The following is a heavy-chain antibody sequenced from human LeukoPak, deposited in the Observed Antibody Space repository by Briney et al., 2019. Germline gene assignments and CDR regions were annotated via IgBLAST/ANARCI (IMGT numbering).Heavy chain of an antibody. V-gene: IGHV3-48*03. CDR1: GFTFSSSE. CDR2: ISSSGSTI. CDR3: ARDPMFNRGHYYFDY. Sequence: PGGSLRLSCAASGFTFSSSEMNWVRQAPGKWLEWVSYISSSGSTIYYADSVKGRSTISRDNAKNSLYLQMNSLRAEDTAVYYCARDPMFNRGHYYFDYWGQGTLVTVSS. J-gene: IGHJ4*02. D-gene: IGHD2-21*01.